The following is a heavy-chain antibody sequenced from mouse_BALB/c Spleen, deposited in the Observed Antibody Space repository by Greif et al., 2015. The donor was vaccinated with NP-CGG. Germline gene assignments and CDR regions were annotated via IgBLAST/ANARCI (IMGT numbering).Heavy chain of an antibody. V-gene: IGHV5-12-1*01. CDR1: GFAFSSYD. Sequence: EVQGVESGGGLVKPGGSLELSCAASGFAFSSYDMSWVRQTPEKRLEWVAYISSGGGSTYYPDTVKGRFTISRDNAKNTLYLQMSSLKSEDTAMYYCARYGNWFAYWGQGTLVTVSA. D-gene: IGHD2-1*01. J-gene: IGHJ3*01. CDR2: ISSGGGST. CDR3: ARYGNWFAY.